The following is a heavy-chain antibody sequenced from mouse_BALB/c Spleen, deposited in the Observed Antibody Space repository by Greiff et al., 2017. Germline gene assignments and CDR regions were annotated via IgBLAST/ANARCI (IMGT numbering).Heavy chain of an antibody. CDR1: GFTFSSFG. CDR3: ARDRMDY. V-gene: IGHV5-17*02. Sequence: EVKLMESGGGLVQPGGSRKLSCAASGFTFSSFGIHWVRQAPEKGLEWVAYISSGSSTIYYADTVKGRFTISRDNPKNTLFLQMTSLRSEDTAMYYCARDRMDYWGQGTSVTVSS. CDR2: ISSGSSTI. J-gene: IGHJ4*01.